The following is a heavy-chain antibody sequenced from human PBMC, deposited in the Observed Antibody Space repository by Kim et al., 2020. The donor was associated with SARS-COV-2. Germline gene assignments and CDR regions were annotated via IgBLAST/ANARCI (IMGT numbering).Heavy chain of an antibody. D-gene: IGHD3-22*01. CDR3: ARHSDSSGYYYYYYYMDV. V-gene: IGHV4-39*01. J-gene: IGHJ6*03. Sequence: KRRVTISVDTSKNQFSLKLSSVTAADTAVYYCARHSDSSGYYYYYYYMDVWGKGTTVTVSS.